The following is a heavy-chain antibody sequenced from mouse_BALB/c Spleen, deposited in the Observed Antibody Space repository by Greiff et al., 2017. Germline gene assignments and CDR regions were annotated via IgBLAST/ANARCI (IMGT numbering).Heavy chain of an antibody. D-gene: IGHD1-1*01. CDR3: ARPTTTYYAMDY. Sequence: VQLQQPGAELVKPGASVKMSCKASGYTFTSYNMHWVKQTPGQGLEWIGAIYPGNGDTSYNQKFKGKATLTADKSSSTAYMQLSSLTSEDSAVYCCARPTTTYYAMDYWGQGTSVTVSS. CDR2: IYPGNGDT. J-gene: IGHJ4*01. CDR1: GYTFTSYN. V-gene: IGHV1-12*01.